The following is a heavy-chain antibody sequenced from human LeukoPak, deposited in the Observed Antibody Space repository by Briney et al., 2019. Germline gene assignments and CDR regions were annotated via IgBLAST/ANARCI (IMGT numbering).Heavy chain of an antibody. J-gene: IGHJ4*02. CDR1: GYTFTSYY. V-gene: IGHV1-46*01. CDR3: ARVPGGSWYYDRGTEFDY. Sequence: GASVKVSCKASGYTFTSYYMHWVRQAPGQGLEWMGIINPSGGSTSYAQKFQGRVTMTRDMSTSTVYMELSSLRSEDTAVYYCARVPGGSWYYDRGTEFDYWGQGTLVTVSS. D-gene: IGHD6-13*01. CDR2: INPSGGST.